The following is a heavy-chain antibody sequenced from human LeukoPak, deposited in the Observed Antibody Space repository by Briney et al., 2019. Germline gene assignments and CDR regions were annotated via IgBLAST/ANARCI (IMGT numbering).Heavy chain of an antibody. CDR1: GFTFSSYW. J-gene: IGHJ4*02. CDR3: ARSLGYCSAGSCFPFDY. CDR2: IRQDGSEK. V-gene: IGHV3-7*05. D-gene: IGHD2-15*01. Sequence: GGSLRLSCAASGFTFSSYWMTWVRQAPGKGLEWVANIRQDGSEKYHVDSVKGRFTISRDNAKNSLYLQMNSLRAEDTAVYYCARSLGYCSAGSCFPFDYWGQGTLVTVSS.